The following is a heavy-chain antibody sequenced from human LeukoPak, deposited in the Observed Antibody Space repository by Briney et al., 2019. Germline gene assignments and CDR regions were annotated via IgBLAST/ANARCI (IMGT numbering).Heavy chain of an antibody. CDR3: ARDSYYYDSSRYYSTCLDY. D-gene: IGHD3-22*01. Sequence: SETLSLTCTVSGGSISSSSYYWGWIRQPPGKGLEWIGSIYYSGSTYYNPSLKSRVTISVDTSKNQFSLKLSSVTAADTAVYFCARDSYYYDSSRYYSTCLDYWGQGTLVTVSS. CDR1: GGSISSSSYY. CDR2: IYYSGST. J-gene: IGHJ4*02. V-gene: IGHV4-39*07.